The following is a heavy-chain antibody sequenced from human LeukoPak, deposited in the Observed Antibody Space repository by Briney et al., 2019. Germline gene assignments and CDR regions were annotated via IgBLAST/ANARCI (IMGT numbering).Heavy chain of an antibody. D-gene: IGHD5-12*01. V-gene: IGHV3-20*04. J-gene: IGHJ4*02. CDR3: AKDLDIVATGALDY. CDR1: GFTFSSYA. Sequence: PGGSLRLSCAASGFTFSSYAMHWVRQAPGKGLEWVSGINWNGGSTGYADSVKGRFTISRDNAKNSLYLQMNSLRAEDTALYYCAKDLDIVATGALDYWGQGTLVTVSS. CDR2: INWNGGST.